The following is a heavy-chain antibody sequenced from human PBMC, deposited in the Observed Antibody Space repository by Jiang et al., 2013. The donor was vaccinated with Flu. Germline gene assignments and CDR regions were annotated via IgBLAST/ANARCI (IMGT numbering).Heavy chain of an antibody. D-gene: IGHD3-10*01. CDR3: ASSITMVRGVHNNAFYYYYYGMDV. J-gene: IGHJ6*01. CDR2: IVPIFGTA. CDR1: GGTFSSYA. V-gene: IGHV1-69*01. Sequence: GAEVKKPGSSVKVSCKASGGTFSSYAFSWVRQAPGQGLEWMGGIVPIFGTANYAQKFQGRVTITADESTSTGYMELSSLRSEDTAVYYCASSITMVRGVHNNAFYYYYYGMDVWG.